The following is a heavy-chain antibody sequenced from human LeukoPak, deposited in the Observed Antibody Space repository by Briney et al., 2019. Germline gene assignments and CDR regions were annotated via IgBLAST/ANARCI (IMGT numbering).Heavy chain of an antibody. J-gene: IGHJ3*02. D-gene: IGHD3-22*01. Sequence: GESLKISCKGSGYSFTSYWISWVRQLPGKGLEWMGRIDPSDSYTNYRPSFQGHVTISADKSISTAYLQWSSLKASDTAMYYCARRLITFDAFDIWGQGTMVTVSS. CDR2: IDPSDSYT. CDR3: ARRLITFDAFDI. CDR1: GYSFTSYW. V-gene: IGHV5-10-1*01.